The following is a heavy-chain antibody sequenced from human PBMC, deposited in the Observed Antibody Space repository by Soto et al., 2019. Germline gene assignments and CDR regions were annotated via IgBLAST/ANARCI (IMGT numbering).Heavy chain of an antibody. CDR2: IYYSGST. D-gene: IGHD3-3*01. CDR1: DGSVGSRSCR. Sequence: SETMSLSCSVADGSVGSRSCRWSWIRQPPGKGLEWIGYIYYSGSTNYNPSLKSRVTISVDTSKNQFSLKLSSVTAADTAVYYCARDTYVFWIGYPQPQHDKNNGSAPWGQGTLVTVSS. CDR3: ARDTYVFWIGYPQPQHDKNNGSAP. V-gene: IGHV4-61*01. J-gene: IGHJ5*02.